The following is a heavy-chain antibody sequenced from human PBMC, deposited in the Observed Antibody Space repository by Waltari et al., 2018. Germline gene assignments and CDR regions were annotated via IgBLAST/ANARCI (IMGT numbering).Heavy chain of an antibody. CDR2: INPNSGGT. Sequence: QVQLVQSGAEVKKPGASVKVSCKASGYTFTGYYMHWVRQAPGQGLEWMGWINPNSGGTNYAQKFQGRVTMTRDTSISTAYMELSRLRSDDTAVYYCARDATFGDNWNMVDYWGQGTLVTVSS. CDR3: ARDATFGDNWNMVDY. CDR1: GYTFTGYY. V-gene: IGHV1-2*02. D-gene: IGHD1-20*01. J-gene: IGHJ4*02.